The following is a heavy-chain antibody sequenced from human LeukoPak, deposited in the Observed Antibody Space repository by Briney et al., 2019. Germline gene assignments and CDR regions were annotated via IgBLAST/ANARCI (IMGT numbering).Heavy chain of an antibody. J-gene: IGHJ6*02. CDR2: INNSVST. D-gene: IGHD2-21*02. V-gene: IGHV4-34*01. CDR1: GGSFSGYY. Sequence: SETLSLTCAVYGGSFSGYYWGWIRQPPGKGLEWVGEINNSVSTNYNPSLKSRVTISVDTPKNQFSLKLSSVTAADTAVYYCARVLSSRVVTATGYYYYYGMDVWGQGTTVTVSS. CDR3: ARVLSSRVVTATGYYYYYGMDV.